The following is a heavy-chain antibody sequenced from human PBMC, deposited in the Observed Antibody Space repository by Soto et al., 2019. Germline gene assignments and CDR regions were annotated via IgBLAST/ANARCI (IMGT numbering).Heavy chain of an antibody. CDR1: GYTFTSFG. CDR2: ISAYKGNT. CDR3: AIPYSLGPIVYFDY. Sequence: QVQLVQSGPEVKKPGPSVRVSCKASGYTFTSFGISWVRQAPGHGLEWMGWISAYKGNTDHAQRLKGRVKMTTDTSTGTAYMALGRLRSDHTAVYYCAIPYSLGPIVYFDYWGGGTLGTV. D-gene: IGHD6-13*01. J-gene: IGHJ4*02. V-gene: IGHV1-18*01.